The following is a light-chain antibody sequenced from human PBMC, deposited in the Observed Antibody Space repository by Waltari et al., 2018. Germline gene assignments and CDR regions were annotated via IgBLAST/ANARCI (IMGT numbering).Light chain of an antibody. CDR3: CSYAGSSTFAV. CDR1: SSDVGSYNL. J-gene: IGLJ2*01. Sequence: QSALTQPASVSGSPGTSTTISCTGTSSDVGSYNLVSWYQQHPGKAPKLMIYEVSKWPSGVSNRFSGSKSGNTASLTISGLQAEDEADYYCCSYAGSSTFAVFGGGTKLTVL. V-gene: IGLV2-23*02. CDR2: EVS.